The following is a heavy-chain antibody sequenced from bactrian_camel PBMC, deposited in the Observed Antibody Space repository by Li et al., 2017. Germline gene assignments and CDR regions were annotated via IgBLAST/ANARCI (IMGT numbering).Heavy chain of an antibody. CDR2: IYTGGGGSA. CDR3: AVDHQPRTCPADVSEFDY. CDR1: EWTPSSNC. J-gene: IGHJ4*01. Sequence: HVQLVESGGGSVQPGGSLRLSCVASEWTPSSNCMGWFRQTPGKEREAGATIYTGGGGSAYYADSVKGRFTISMNDAENTLYLQMNSVKLEDTATYYCAVDHQPRTCPADVSEFDYWGQGTQVTVS. V-gene: IGHV3S1*01.